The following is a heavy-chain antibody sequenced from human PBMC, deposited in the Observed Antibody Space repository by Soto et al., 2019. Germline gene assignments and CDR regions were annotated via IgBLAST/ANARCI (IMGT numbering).Heavy chain of an antibody. Sequence: QMQLVESGGGVVQPGGSLGLSCAGSGFTFNYYPMHWVRQAPGKGLELVAVVSFDGSNKYYADSVKGRLTISKDNSKNPLNLQMNSHSREDTAVYECARLPGPLVAVLYISPLDGREAMSDVDVWCQGTTVTVSS. V-gene: IGHV3-30-3*01. CDR3: ARLPGPLVAVLYISPLDGREAMSDVDV. CDR2: VSFDGSNK. CDR1: GFTFNYYP. J-gene: IGHJ6*02. D-gene: IGHD6-19*01.